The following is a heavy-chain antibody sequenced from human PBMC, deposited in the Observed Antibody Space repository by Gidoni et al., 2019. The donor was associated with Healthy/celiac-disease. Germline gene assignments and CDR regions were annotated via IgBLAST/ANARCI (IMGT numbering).Heavy chain of an antibody. J-gene: IGHJ6*02. CDR2: ISSSSSNT. D-gene: IGHD2-21*02. V-gene: IGHV3-11*06. CDR1: GFTFSDYY. CDR3: ARAIKYCGGDCYPLGGYYGMDV. Sequence: QVQLVASGGGLVKPGGSLRLSCAASGFTFSDYYMSWIRQAPGKGLEWVSYISSSSSNTNDADSVKGRFTISRDNAKNSLYLQMNSLGAEDTAVYYCARAIKYCGGDCYPLGGYYGMDVWGQGTTVTVSS.